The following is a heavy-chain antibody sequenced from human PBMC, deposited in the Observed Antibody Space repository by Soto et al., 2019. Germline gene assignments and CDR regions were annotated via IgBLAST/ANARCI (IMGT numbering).Heavy chain of an antibody. CDR3: ARHYPIGNNWNYFDY. CDR1: GGSISSYY. D-gene: IGHD1-1*01. V-gene: IGHV4-59*08. J-gene: IGHJ4*02. CDR2: ISYTGST. Sequence: SETLSLTCSVSGGSISSYYWGWIRQPPGKGLEWIGYISYTGSTDYSPSLKSRVTMSVDTSKNQFSLKVRSVTAADTAIYFCARHYPIGNNWNYFDYWGRGTLVPVSS.